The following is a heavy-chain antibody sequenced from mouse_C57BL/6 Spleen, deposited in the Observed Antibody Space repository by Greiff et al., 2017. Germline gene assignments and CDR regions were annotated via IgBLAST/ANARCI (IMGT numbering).Heavy chain of an antibody. CDR1: GYTFTDYY. CDR3: AREKVPYDGYYEGFAY. D-gene: IGHD2-3*01. CDR2: INPNNGGT. Sequence: EVQLQQSGPELVKPGASVKISCKASGYTFTDYYMNWVKQSHGKSLEWIGDINPNNGGTSYNQKFKGKATLTVDKSSSTAYMELRSLTSEDSAVYYCAREKVPYDGYYEGFAYWGQGTLVTVSA. V-gene: IGHV1-26*01. J-gene: IGHJ3*01.